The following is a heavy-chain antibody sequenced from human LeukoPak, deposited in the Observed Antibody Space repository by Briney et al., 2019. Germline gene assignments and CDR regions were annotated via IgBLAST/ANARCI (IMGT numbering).Heavy chain of an antibody. V-gene: IGHV3-21*01. CDR2: ISSSSSYI. CDR3: ARDLGYSYGYGEFDY. CDR1: GFTFSSYS. Sequence: GGSLRLSCAASGFTFSSYSMNWVRQAPGKGLEWVSSISSSSSYIYYADSVKGRFTISRDNAKNSLYLQMNSLRAEDTAVYYCARDLGYSYGYGEFDYWGQGTLVTVSS. J-gene: IGHJ4*02. D-gene: IGHD5-18*01.